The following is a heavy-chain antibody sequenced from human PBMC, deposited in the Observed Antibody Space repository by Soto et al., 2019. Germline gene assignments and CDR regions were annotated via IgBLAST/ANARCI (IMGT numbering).Heavy chain of an antibody. CDR2: IYYSGST. CDR3: ARNAVRGTSYYMDV. V-gene: IGHV4-28*01. J-gene: IGHJ6*03. Sequence: SETLSLTCAVSGYSISSSNWWGWIRQPPGKGLEWIGYIYYSGSTYYNPPLKSRVTMSVDTSKNQFSLKLSSVTAVDTAVYYCARNAVRGTSYYMDVWGKGTTVTVSS. CDR1: GYSISSSNW. D-gene: IGHD3-10*01.